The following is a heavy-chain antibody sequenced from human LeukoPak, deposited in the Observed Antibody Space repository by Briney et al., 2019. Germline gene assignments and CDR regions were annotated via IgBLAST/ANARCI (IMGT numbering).Heavy chain of an antibody. Sequence: QPGGSLRLSCAASGFTFSSYSMNWVRQAPGKGLEWVSYISSSSSTIYYADSVKGRFTISRDNAKNSLYLQMNSLRAEDTAVYYCARRSIAAAGTADFDCWGQGTLVTVSS. J-gene: IGHJ4*02. CDR3: ARRSIAAAGTADFDC. D-gene: IGHD6-13*01. CDR2: ISSSSSTI. CDR1: GFTFSSYS. V-gene: IGHV3-48*01.